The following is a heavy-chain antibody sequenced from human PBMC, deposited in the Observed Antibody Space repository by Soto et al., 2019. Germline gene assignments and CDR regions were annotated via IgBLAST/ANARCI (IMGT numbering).Heavy chain of an antibody. V-gene: IGHV3-23*01. J-gene: IGHJ5*02. CDR2: ISGSGGSK. CDR1: GFTFSSYA. Sequence: GGSLRLSCAASGFTFSSYAMSWVRQAPGKGLEWVSAISGSGGSKYYADSVEGRFTISRENSKNTLYLQMNSLRAEDTAVYYCAKFPARLALYNWFDHWGPGTLVTVSS. CDR3: AKFPARLALYNWFDH. D-gene: IGHD2-2*01.